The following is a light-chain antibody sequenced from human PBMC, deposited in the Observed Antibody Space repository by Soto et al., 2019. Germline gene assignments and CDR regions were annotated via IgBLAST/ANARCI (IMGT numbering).Light chain of an antibody. CDR1: SSDVVNDLL. CDR3: CSFTTSSTLV. Sequence: QSALTQPASVSGSPGQSITISCTGTSSDVVNDLLVSWYQQQPGKAPKLMIYEGTKRPAGVSDRFSGSKSGNTASLTISGLQAEDEADYYCCSFTTSSTLVFGTGTKVTVL. CDR2: EGT. J-gene: IGLJ1*01. V-gene: IGLV2-14*02.